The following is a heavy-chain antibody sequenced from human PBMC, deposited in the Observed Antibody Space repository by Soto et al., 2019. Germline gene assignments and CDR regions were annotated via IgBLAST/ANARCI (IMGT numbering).Heavy chain of an antibody. CDR3: ALLRLGPDYFDF. V-gene: IGHV4-39*01. CDR1: GASITTSSYY. D-gene: IGHD7-27*01. J-gene: IGHJ4*02. CDR2: IYHSGRT. Sequence: QLQLQESGPGHVKPSETLALTCSVSGASITTSSYYWAWIRQPPGKGLEWVGSIYHSGRTYYNPSLKCRVTLSVDMSDNQFSLRLTSVSAADTAVYYCALLRLGPDYFDFWSPGTLVTVSS.